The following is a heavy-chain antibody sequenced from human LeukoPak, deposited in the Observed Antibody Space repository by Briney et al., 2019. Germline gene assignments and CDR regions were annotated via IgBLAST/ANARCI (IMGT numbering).Heavy chain of an antibody. CDR1: GGSISSYY. D-gene: IGHD2-15*01. V-gene: IGHV4-59*08. CDR3: ARQYCSGGSCSALGD. Sequence: PSETLSLTCTVSGGSISSYYWSWIRQPPGKGLEWIGYIYYSGSTNYNPSLKSRVTISVDTSKNQFSLELSSVTAADTAVYYCARQYCSGGSCSALGDWGQGTLVTVSS. J-gene: IGHJ4*02. CDR2: IYYSGST.